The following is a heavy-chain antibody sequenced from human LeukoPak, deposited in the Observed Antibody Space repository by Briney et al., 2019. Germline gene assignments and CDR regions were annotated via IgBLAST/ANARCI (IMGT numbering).Heavy chain of an antibody. D-gene: IGHD5-18*01. CDR2: IYYSGST. CDR3: ARSVTWIQLSFDY. J-gene: IGHJ4*02. Sequence: SETLSLTCTVSGGSISSYYWSWIRQPPGKGLEWIGYIYYSGSTNYNPSLKSRVTISVDTSKNQFSLKLSSVTAADTAVYYCARSVTWIQLSFDYWGQGTLVTVSS. V-gene: IGHV4-59*01. CDR1: GGSISSYY.